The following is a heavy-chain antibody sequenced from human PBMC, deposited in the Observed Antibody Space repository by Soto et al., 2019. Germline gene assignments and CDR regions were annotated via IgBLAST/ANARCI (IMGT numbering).Heavy chain of an antibody. J-gene: IGHJ4*02. Sequence: PGGSLRLSCAASGFTFSSYSMNWVRQAPGKGLEWVSYISSSSSTIYYADSVKGRFTISRDNAKNSLYLQMNSLRDEDTAVYYCARDKGSKMATPYYFDYWGQGTLVTVSS. CDR1: GFTFSSYS. CDR2: ISSSSSTI. CDR3: ARDKGSKMATPYYFDY. D-gene: IGHD5-12*01. V-gene: IGHV3-48*02.